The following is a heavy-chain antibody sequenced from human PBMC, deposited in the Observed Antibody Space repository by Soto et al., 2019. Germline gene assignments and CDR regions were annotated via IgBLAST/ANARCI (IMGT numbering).Heavy chain of an antibody. Sequence: SVKVSCKASGGTFSSYTISWVRQAPGQGLEWMGRIIPILGIANYAQKFQGRVTITADKSTSTAYMELSSLRSEDTAVYYCARFCSSTSCLPAFDIWGQGTMVTVSS. D-gene: IGHD2-2*01. CDR2: IIPILGIA. CDR1: GGTFSSYT. V-gene: IGHV1-69*02. J-gene: IGHJ3*02. CDR3: ARFCSSTSCLPAFDI.